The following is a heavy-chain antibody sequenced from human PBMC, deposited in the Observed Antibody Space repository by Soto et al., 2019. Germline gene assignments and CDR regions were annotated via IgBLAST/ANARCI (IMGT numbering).Heavy chain of an antibody. J-gene: IGHJ6*03. Sequence: EVQLLESGGGLVQPGGSLRLSCAASGFTFSSYDMTWVRQAPGKGLEWVSVISGSGGSTHYAESVKGRFTISRDNSKNTLYLQMNSLRPEDTAVYYCAKKKGGYSYDPYYYNYMDVWGKGTTVTVSS. D-gene: IGHD3-22*01. V-gene: IGHV3-23*01. CDR2: ISGSGGST. CDR1: GFTFSSYD. CDR3: AKKKGGYSYDPYYYNYMDV.